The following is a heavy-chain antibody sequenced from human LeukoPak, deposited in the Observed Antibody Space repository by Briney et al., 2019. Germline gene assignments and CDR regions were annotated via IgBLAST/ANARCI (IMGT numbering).Heavy chain of an antibody. CDR2: ISSSGSTI. CDR1: GFTFSDYY. V-gene: IGHV3-11*04. CDR3: ARDRGSNFADY. D-gene: IGHD6-13*01. Sequence: PGGSLRLSCAASGFTFSDYYMSWVRQAPGKGLEWVSYISSSGSTIYYADSVKGRFTISRDNVKNSLYLQMNSLRADDTAVYYCARDRGSNFADYWGQGTLVTVSS. J-gene: IGHJ4*02.